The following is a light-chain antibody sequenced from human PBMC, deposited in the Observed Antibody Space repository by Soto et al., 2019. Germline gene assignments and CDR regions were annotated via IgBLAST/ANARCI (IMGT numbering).Light chain of an antibody. CDR2: WAS. CDR1: RIVLYTANNKNY. Sequence: DIVMTQSPDSLAVSLGERATINCKSSRIVLYTANNKNYLAWYQQKLGQPPQPLIYWASTRESGVPDRFSGSGSGTDFALTISNLQAEDVAVYYCQQYYTTPWTFGQGTTGDIK. CDR3: QQYYTTPWT. V-gene: IGKV4-1*01. J-gene: IGKJ1*01.